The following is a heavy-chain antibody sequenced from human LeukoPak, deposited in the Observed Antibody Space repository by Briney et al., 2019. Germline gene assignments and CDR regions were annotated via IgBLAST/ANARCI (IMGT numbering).Heavy chain of an antibody. J-gene: IGHJ4*02. CDR2: CKSNADGGTS. CDR3: TAGGGGTFSSDF. Sequence: GGSLRLSCTASGFSFSKVWMGWVRQAPGKGLEWVGRCKSNADGGTSDYAAPGQGRFTISRDDSKKTLFLQMTSLEVEDTAVYFCTAGGGGTFSSDFWGQGTLVTVAS. D-gene: IGHD3-16*01. V-gene: IGHV3-15*01. CDR1: GFSFSKVW.